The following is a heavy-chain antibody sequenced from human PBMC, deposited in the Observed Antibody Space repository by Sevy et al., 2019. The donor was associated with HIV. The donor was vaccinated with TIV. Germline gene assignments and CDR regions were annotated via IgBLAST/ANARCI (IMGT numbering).Heavy chain of an antibody. J-gene: IGHJ3*01. V-gene: IGHV3-23*01. CDR2: LSGSGGSI. CDR1: GFTSSNYA. CDR3: AKDRIWELGDSFDV. D-gene: IGHD1-26*01. Sequence: GESLKISCAASGFTSSNYAISWVRQAPGKGLEWVSGLSGSGGSIYYADSVKGRFTISRDNSRNTLYLQMNSLRAEDTAVYYCAKDRIWELGDSFDVWGQGTMVTVSS.